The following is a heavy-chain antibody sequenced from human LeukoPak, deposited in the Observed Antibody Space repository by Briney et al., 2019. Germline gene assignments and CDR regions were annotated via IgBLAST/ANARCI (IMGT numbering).Heavy chain of an antibody. V-gene: IGHV1-69*05. CDR2: IIPIFGTA. CDR3: ARSGYSYGFRRFDY. Sequence: SVKVSCKASGGTFSSYTISWVRQAPGQGLEWMGGIIPIFGTANYAQKFQGRVTITTDESTSTAYMELSSLRSEDTAVYYCARSGYSYGFRRFDYWGQGTLVTVSS. D-gene: IGHD5-18*01. J-gene: IGHJ4*02. CDR1: GGTFSSYT.